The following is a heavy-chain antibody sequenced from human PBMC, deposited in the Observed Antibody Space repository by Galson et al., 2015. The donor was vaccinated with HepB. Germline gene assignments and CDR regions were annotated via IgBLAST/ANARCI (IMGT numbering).Heavy chain of an antibody. CDR3: ARDGFRGYYDYVWGSYRYSTGYYFDY. V-gene: IGHV3-30-3*01. J-gene: IGHJ4*02. Sequence: SLRLSCAASGFTFSSYAMHWVRQAPGKGLEWVAVISYDGSNKYYADSVKGRFTISRDNSKNTLYLQMNSLRAEDTAVYYCARDGFRGYYDYVWGSYRYSTGYYFDYWGQGTLVTVSS. CDR1: GFTFSSYA. D-gene: IGHD3-16*02. CDR2: ISYDGSNK.